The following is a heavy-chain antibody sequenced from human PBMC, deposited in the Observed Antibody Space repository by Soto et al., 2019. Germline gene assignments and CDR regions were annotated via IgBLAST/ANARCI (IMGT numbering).Heavy chain of an antibody. V-gene: IGHV3-30-3*01. CDR1: GFTFSSYA. CDR2: ISYDGSNK. CDR3: AISIVGATRPHLFDY. J-gene: IGHJ4*02. D-gene: IGHD1-26*01. Sequence: QVQLVESGGGVVQPGRSLRLSCAASGFTFSSYAMHWVRQAPGKGLEWVAVISYDGSNKYYADSVKGRFTISRDNSKNTLYLQMNSLRAEDTAVYYCAISIVGATRPHLFDYWGQGTLVTVSS.